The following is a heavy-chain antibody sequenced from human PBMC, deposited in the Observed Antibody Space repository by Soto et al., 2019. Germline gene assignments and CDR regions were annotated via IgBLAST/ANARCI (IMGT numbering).Heavy chain of an antibody. CDR1: GGSFSGYY. D-gene: IGHD3-10*02. V-gene: IGHV4-34*01. CDR3: ANYVLGRVDV. J-gene: IGHJ6*02. CDR2: IGHSGSS. Sequence: SETLSLTCAVYGGSFSGYYCSWIRQPPGKGLEWIGEIGHSGSSNYNPSLKSRVSLSIDTSKNQFSLKLNSVTAADTAVYYCANYVLGRVDVWGQGTTVTVSS.